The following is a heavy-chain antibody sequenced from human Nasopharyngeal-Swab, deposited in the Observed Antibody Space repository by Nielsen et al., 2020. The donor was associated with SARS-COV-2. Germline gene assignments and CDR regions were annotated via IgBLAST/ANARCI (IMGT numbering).Heavy chain of an antibody. Sequence: GGSLRLSCVASGFTFSSCAMTWVRQAPGKGLQWLSTISGSGHRTYYADSVKGRFTLSRDNSQNTLYLQMNSLRAEDTAVYYCAKDFRHNYDYWSGYFTNWGQGTLVTVSS. CDR1: GFTFSSCA. CDR2: ISGSGHRT. V-gene: IGHV3-23*01. D-gene: IGHD3-3*01. CDR3: AKDFRHNYDYWSGYFTN. J-gene: IGHJ4*02.